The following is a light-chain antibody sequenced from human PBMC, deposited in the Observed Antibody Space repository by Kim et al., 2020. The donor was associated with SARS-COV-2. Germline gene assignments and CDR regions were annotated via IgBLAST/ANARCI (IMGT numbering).Light chain of an antibody. J-gene: IGKJ4*01. CDR3: QQYRNLPLT. CDR1: QDINNF. Sequence: DIQMTQSPSSLSASVGDRVTITCQASQDINNFLNWYQQKPGRAPKLLIYDASNFETGVPSRFSGSGSATDFTFTISSLQPEDIATYYCQQYRNLPLTFGGGTKVDIK. CDR2: DAS. V-gene: IGKV1-33*01.